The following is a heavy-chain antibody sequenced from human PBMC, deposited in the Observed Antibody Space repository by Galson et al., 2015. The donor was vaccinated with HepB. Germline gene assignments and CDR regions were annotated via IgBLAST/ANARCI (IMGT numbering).Heavy chain of an antibody. CDR1: GFTFSSYS. CDR3: ARDGYEDGLTNRFDY. D-gene: IGHD3-22*01. V-gene: IGHV3-21*01. CDR2: ISSSSSYI. J-gene: IGHJ4*02. Sequence: SLRLSCAASGFTFSSYSMNWVRQAPGKGPEWVSSISSSSSYIYYADSVKGRFTISRDNAKNSLYLQMNSLRAEDTAVYYCARDGYEDGLTNRFDYWGQGTLVTVSS.